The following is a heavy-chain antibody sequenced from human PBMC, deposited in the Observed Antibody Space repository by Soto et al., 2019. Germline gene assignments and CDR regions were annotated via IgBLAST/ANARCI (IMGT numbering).Heavy chain of an antibody. J-gene: IGHJ4*02. V-gene: IGHV1-18*01. CDR3: ARDSAGDYYDSSGYYQPYYFDY. D-gene: IGHD3-22*01. CDR2: ISAYNGNT. Sequence: ASVKVSCKASGYTFTSYGISWVRQAPGQGLEWMGWISAYNGNTNYAQKLQGRVTMTTDTSTSTAYMELRSLRSDDTAVYYCARDSAGDYYDSSGYYQPYYFDYSGQGTLVTVSS. CDR1: GYTFTSYG.